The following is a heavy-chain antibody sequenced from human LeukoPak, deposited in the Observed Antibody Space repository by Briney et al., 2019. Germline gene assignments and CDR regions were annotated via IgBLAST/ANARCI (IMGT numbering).Heavy chain of an antibody. CDR2: IYYSGST. CDR1: GGSISNYH. D-gene: IGHD1-26*01. V-gene: IGHV4-59*01. Sequence: PSETLSLTCSVSGGSISNYHWSWIRQPPGKGLEWIGYIYYSGSTNYNPSLKSRVTISVDTSKNQFSLKLSSVTAADTAVYYCARETVGATTLFDYWGQGTLVTVSS. CDR3: ARETVGATTLFDY. J-gene: IGHJ4*02.